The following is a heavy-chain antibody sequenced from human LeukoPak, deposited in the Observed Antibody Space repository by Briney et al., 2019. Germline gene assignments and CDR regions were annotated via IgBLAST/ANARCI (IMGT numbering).Heavy chain of an antibody. J-gene: IGHJ3*02. CDR3: AKDLVVVTATHDAFDI. Sequence: GGSLRLSCAASGFTFSSYAMSWVRQAPGKGLEWVSAISGSGGSTYYADSVKGRFTISSDNSKNTLYLQMNSLRAEDTAVYYCAKDLVVVTATHDAFDIWGQGTMVTVSS. V-gene: IGHV3-23*01. CDR2: ISGSGGST. D-gene: IGHD2-21*02. CDR1: GFTFSSYA.